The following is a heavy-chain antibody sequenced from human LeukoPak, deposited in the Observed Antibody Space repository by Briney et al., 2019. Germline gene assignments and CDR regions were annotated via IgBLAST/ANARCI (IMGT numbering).Heavy chain of an antibody. J-gene: IGHJ3*02. CDR3: ARGGIVGATHDAFDI. D-gene: IGHD1-26*01. CDR1: GFTFSSYG. CDR2: IWYDGSNK. Sequence: PGRSLRLSCAASGFTFSSYGMHWVRQAPGKGLEWVAVIWYDGSNKYYADSVKGRFTISRDNSKNTLYLQMNSLRAEDTAVYYCARGGIVGATHDAFDIWGQGTMVIVSS. V-gene: IGHV3-33*08.